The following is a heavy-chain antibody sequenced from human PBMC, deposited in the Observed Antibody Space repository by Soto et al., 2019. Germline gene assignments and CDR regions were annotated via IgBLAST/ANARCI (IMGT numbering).Heavy chain of an antibody. CDR1: GYTFTGYY. CDR3: AREVVQLLISYGMDV. V-gene: IGHV1-2*02. CDR2: INPNSGGT. Sequence: RASVKVSCKASGYTFTGYYMHWVRQAPGQGLEWMGWINPNSGGTNYAQKFQGRVTMTRDTSISTAYMELSRLRSDDTAVYYCAREVVQLLISYGMDVLGQGTTVTVSS. D-gene: IGHD2-2*01. J-gene: IGHJ6*02.